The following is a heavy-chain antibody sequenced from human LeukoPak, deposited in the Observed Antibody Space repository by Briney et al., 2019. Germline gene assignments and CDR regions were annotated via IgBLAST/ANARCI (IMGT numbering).Heavy chain of an antibody. D-gene: IGHD2-2*03. V-gene: IGHV3-30*18. CDR1: GFTFSSYG. Sequence: GGSLRLSCAASGFTFSSYGMHWVRQAPGKGLEWVAVISYDGSNKYYADSVKGRFTISRDNSKNTLYLQMNSLRAGDTAVYYCAKDGSFDYWGQGTLVTVSS. CDR3: AKDGSFDY. CDR2: ISYDGSNK. J-gene: IGHJ4*02.